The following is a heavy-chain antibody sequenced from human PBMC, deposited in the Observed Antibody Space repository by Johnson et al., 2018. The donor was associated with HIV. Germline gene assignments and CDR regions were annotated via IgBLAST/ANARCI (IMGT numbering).Heavy chain of an antibody. Sequence: QVQLVESGGGVVQPGRSLRLSCAASGFTFSSYAMHWVRQAPGKGLEWVAVISYDGSNKYYADSVKGRFTISRDNSKNTLYLQMNSLRAEDTAVYYCAKVVGAGSYDAFEIWGQGTMVT. CDR2: ISYDGSNK. V-gene: IGHV3-30-3*01. CDR3: AKVVGAGSYDAFEI. D-gene: IGHD1-26*01. CDR1: GFTFSSYA. J-gene: IGHJ3*02.